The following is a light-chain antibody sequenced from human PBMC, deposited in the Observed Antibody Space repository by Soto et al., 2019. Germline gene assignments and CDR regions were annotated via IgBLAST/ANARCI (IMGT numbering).Light chain of an antibody. V-gene: IGLV2-14*01. CDR2: EVS. Sequence: QSVLTQPASVSGSPGQSITISCTGTSNDVDPYNYVSWYQQHPGKAPKLLIYEVSDRPSGVSNRFSGSKSGNTASLTISGLQAEDEADYYCTSYTSSSTVVFGGGTKLTVL. CDR3: TSYTSSSTVV. J-gene: IGLJ3*02. CDR1: SNDVDPYNY.